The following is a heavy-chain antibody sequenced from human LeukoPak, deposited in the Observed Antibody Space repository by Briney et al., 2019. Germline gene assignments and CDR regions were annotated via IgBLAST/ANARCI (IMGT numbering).Heavy chain of an antibody. J-gene: IGHJ4*02. CDR2: IYHSGTT. CDR3: ARRSTKENGFDF. CDR1: GGSISSSSYY. D-gene: IGHD1-1*01. V-gene: IGHV4-39*01. Sequence: PSETLSLTCTVSGGSISSSSYYWGWIRQPPGEGLEWIGTIYHSGTTYYNPSLGSRVTISLDTSKNQFSLKLTSVTAADTAVYYCARRSTKENGFDFWGQGTLVTVSS.